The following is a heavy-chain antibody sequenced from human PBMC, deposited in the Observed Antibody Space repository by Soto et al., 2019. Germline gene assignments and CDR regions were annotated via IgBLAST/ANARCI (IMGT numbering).Heavy chain of an antibody. D-gene: IGHD3-10*01. Sequence: PGGSLRLSCAASGFTFSSYGMHWVRQAPGKGLEWVAVISYDGSNKYYADSAKGRFTISRDNSKNTLYLQMNSLRAEDTAVYYCANTVPYGSGSYLYYFDYWGQGTLVTVSS. CDR3: ANTVPYGSGSYLYYFDY. V-gene: IGHV3-30*18. CDR2: ISYDGSNK. J-gene: IGHJ4*02. CDR1: GFTFSSYG.